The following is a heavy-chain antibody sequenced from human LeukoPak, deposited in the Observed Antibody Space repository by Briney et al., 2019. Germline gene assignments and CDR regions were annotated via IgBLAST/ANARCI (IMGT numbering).Heavy chain of an antibody. CDR1: GYSFSGFW. Sequence: GESLKISCKGSGYSFSGFWIAWVRQRPGKGLEWMGTIYPGDSDIRYSPSFQGQVPMSADKSISTAYLQWSSLKASDTATYYCAKSIVGATGAYRHWGQGTRVTVSS. CDR3: AKSIVGATGAYRH. V-gene: IGHV5-51*01. CDR2: IYPGDSDI. J-gene: IGHJ4*02. D-gene: IGHD1-26*01.